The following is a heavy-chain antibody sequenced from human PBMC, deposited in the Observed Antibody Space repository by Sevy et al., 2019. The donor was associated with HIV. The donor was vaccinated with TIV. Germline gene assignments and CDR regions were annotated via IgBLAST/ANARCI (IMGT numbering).Heavy chain of an antibody. CDR1: GGIFRTYG. CDR3: ARGGGNGWYYFDY. CDR2: IIPVLGTT. V-gene: IGHV1-69*13. D-gene: IGHD6-19*01. J-gene: IGHJ4*02. Sequence: ASVKVSCKASGGIFRTYGISWVRQAPGQGLEWMGGIIPVLGTTNYAQKFQGRVTITADESTKTVYMELNSLRSEDTAVYYYARGGGNGWYYFDYWGQETLVTVSS.